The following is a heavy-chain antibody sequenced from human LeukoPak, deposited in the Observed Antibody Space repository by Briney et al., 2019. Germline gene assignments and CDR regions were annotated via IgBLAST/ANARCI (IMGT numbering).Heavy chain of an antibody. J-gene: IGHJ4*02. CDR1: GFTFSSYG. V-gene: IGHV3-30*18. Sequence: GGSLRLSCAPSGFTFSSYGMHWVRQAPGKGLEWVAVISYDGSNKYYADSVKGRFIISRDNSKNTLYLQMNSLRAEDTAVYYCAKYSTTWYDYFEYWGQGILVTVSS. CDR2: ISYDGSNK. CDR3: AKYSTTWYDYFEY. D-gene: IGHD6-13*01.